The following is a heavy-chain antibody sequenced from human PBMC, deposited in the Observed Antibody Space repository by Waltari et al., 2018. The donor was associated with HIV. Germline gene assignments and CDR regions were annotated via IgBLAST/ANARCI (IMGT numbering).Heavy chain of an antibody. J-gene: IGHJ3*01. CDR3: ARQMTFYDAFDV. V-gene: IGHV1-2*02. Sequence: QVQMVQSGAAVKQPGASVKVSCKTSGFSLTGFYIHWVRQAPGQGLEWMGWIYSNTGDTNYGLQFEGRVTMTRDTSMRTAYMELRTLRSDDTALYYCARQMTFYDAFDVWGQGTVVTVSS. CDR2: IYSNTGDT. CDR1: GFSLTGFY.